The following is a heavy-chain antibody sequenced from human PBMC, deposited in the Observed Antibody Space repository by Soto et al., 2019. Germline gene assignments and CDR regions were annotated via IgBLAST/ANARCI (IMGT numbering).Heavy chain of an antibody. CDR2: VIPVIAIS. Sequence: QVQLVQSGAEVKKPGSSVKVSCKASGGTFSSYTISWVRQAPGQGLEWMGRVIPVIAISDYAQKFRDRVTITADTSTSTAYMELSSLRSEDTATYYCATHYYDSRGYPYDFPFWGQGALVTVSS. J-gene: IGHJ4*02. CDR3: ATHYYDSRGYPYDFPF. V-gene: IGHV1-69*02. CDR1: GGTFSSYT. D-gene: IGHD3-22*01.